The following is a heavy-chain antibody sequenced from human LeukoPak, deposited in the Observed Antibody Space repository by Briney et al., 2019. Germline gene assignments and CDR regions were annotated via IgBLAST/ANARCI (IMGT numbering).Heavy chain of an antibody. J-gene: IGHJ6*02. V-gene: IGHV3-23*01. D-gene: IGHD1-26*01. CDR1: GFTFSGYA. CDR3: AKAEQDYYYYGMDV. Sequence: PGGSLRLSCAASGFTFSGYAMSWVRQAPGKGLEWVSAISGSGGSTYYADSVKGRFTISRDNSKNTLYLQMNSLRAEDTAVYYCAKAEQDYYYYGMDVWGQGTTVTVSS. CDR2: ISGSGGST.